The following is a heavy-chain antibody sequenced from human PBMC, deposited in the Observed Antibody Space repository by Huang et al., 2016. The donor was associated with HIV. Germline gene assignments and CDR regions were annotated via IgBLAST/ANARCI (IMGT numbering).Heavy chain of an antibody. D-gene: IGHD5-18*01. Sequence: EVLLVQSGAELKEPGESLKISCKASGYGFSSYWIGWVRPKPGKGLEWMGISLPRDSETKYSPSFDGQGTISADKSTRTAYLQWESLKAPDTAIYFCARQVDGFRSHFDFWGQGTLVSVSS. J-gene: IGHJ4*02. CDR2: SLPRDSET. CDR1: GYGFSSYW. V-gene: IGHV5-51*01. CDR3: ARQVDGFRSHFDF.